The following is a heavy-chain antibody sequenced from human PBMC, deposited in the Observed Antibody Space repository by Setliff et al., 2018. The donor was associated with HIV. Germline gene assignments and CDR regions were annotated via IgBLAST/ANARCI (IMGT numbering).Heavy chain of an antibody. J-gene: IGHJ4*02. D-gene: IGHD3-10*01. CDR3: ARSQINLVRGVVHYFDY. CDR1: GYTFRTYG. CDR2: INTANGNT. Sequence: GASVKVSCKASGYTFRTYGIHWMRQAPGQRLEYLGWINTANGNTKYSQDLQGRVSITSDTSASTAHMELSSLRSEDMAVYYCARSQINLVRGVVHYFDYWGQGTLVTVSS. V-gene: IGHV1-3*03.